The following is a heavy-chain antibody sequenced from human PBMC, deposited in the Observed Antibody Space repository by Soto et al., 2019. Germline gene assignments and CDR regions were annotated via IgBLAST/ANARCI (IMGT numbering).Heavy chain of an antibody. J-gene: IGHJ4*02. D-gene: IGHD6-13*01. V-gene: IGHV1-2*02. CDR2: VNPNSGGT. CDR3: ARVSVAAAVDY. CDR1: GYTFTGYY. Sequence: ASVKVSCKASGYTFTGYYMHWVRQAPGQGLEWMGWVNPNSGGTNYAQKFQGRVTMTRDTSISTAYMELSRLRSDGTAVYYCARVSVAAAVDYWGQGTLVTVSS.